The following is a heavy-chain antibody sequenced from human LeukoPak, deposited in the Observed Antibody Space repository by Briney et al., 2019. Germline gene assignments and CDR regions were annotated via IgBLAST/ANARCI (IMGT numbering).Heavy chain of an antibody. CDR3: AKGPVAGQPYYGMDV. D-gene: IGHD6-19*01. V-gene: IGHV3-72*01. J-gene: IGHJ6*02. CDR2: IRNKANSYTT. Sequence: PGGSLRLSCAASGFTFSDHYMDWVRQAPGKGLEWVGRIRNKANSYTTEYAASVKGRFTISRDDSKNSLYLQMNSLKCEDTAVYYCAKGPVAGQPYYGMDVWGQGTTVTVSS. CDR1: GFTFSDHY.